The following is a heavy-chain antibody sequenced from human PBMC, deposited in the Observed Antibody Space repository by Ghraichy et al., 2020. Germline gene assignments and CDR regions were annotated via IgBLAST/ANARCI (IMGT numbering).Heavy chain of an antibody. Sequence: LSLTCAASGFTFSKYGMHWVRQAPGKGLEWVAVISYDGSNKYYADSVKGRLTISRDNSKNTLYLQVSSLRPEDTAVYYCAKERDTSGYYSFRGDYYGMDVWAKGPRSPSP. CDR3: AKERDTSGYYSFRGDYYGMDV. J-gene: IGHJ6*02. D-gene: IGHD3-22*01. CDR1: GFTFSKYG. V-gene: IGHV3-30*18. CDR2: ISYDGSNK.